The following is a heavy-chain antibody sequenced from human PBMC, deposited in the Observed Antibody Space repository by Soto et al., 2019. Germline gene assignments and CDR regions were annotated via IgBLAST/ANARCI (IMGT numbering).Heavy chain of an antibody. CDR1: SFTFSRDV. CDR2: ISAYNGNT. D-gene: IGHD2-8*01. V-gene: IGHV1-18*01. CDR3: ARDIGYCTNGVCYTGYFDY. J-gene: IGHJ4*02. Sequence: ASGKGSCKASSFTFSRDVISWAVTAPGQGLDWMGWISAYNGNTNYAQKLQGRVTMTTDTSTSTAYMELRSLRSDDTAVYYCARDIGYCTNGVCYTGYFDYWGQGTLVTVSS.